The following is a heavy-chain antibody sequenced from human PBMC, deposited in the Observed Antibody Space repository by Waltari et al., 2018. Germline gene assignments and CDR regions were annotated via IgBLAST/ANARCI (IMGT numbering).Heavy chain of an antibody. D-gene: IGHD3-10*01. V-gene: IGHV1-8*03. CDR2: MNPNSGNT. Sequence: GWMGWMNPNSGNTGYAQKFQGRVTITRNTSISTAYMELSSLRSEDTAVYYCARAHYGSGSYYWGDDAFDIWGQGTMVTVSS. CDR3: ARAHYGSGSYYWGDDAFDI. J-gene: IGHJ3*02.